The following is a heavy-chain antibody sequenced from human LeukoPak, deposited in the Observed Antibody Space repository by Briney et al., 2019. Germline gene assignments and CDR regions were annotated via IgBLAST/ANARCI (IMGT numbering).Heavy chain of an antibody. CDR2: INPNSGGT. CDR1: GYTFTGYY. J-gene: IGHJ6*02. D-gene: IGHD2-2*01. CDR3: ARFRFEYCSSTSCYFPDYYGMDV. Sequence: ASVKVSCKASGYTFTGYYMHWVRQAPGQGLEWMGWINPNSGGTNYAQKFQGRVTMTRDTSISTAHMELSSLRSEDTAVYYCARFRFEYCSSTSCYFPDYYGMDVWGQGTTVTVSS. V-gene: IGHV1-2*02.